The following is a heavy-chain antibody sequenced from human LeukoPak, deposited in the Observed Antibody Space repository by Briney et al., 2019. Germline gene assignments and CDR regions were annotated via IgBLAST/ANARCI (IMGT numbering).Heavy chain of an antibody. D-gene: IGHD6-19*01. CDR3: AREVEVAGTPLGY. CDR2: IYYSGST. V-gene: IGHV4-59*11. J-gene: IGHJ4*02. Sequence: SETLSLTCTVSGGSISSLHWSWIRQPPGKGLEWIGYIYYSGSTNYNPSLKSRVTISVDTSKNQFSLKLSSVTAADTAVYYCAREVEVAGTPLGYWGQGTLVTVSS. CDR1: GGSISSLH.